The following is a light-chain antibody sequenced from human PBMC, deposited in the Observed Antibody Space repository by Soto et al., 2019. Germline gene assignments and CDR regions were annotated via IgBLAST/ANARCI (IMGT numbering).Light chain of an antibody. Sequence: DTQMTQSPSSVSASVGDRVTITCRASQDIKYWLAWYQQKPGKAPNLLIYAASSLQSGVPSRFSGSGSGTDFALTISSLQPEDFATYYCQQGNSFPVTFGQGTKLEIQ. CDR1: QDIKYW. V-gene: IGKV1-12*01. CDR3: QQGNSFPVT. CDR2: AAS. J-gene: IGKJ2*01.